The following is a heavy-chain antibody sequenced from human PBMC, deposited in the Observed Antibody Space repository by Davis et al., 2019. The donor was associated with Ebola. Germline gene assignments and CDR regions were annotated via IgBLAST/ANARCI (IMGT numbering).Heavy chain of an antibody. D-gene: IGHD6-13*01. V-gene: IGHV1-46*01. CDR3: ARDDIAAAGTGVWGY. Sequence: ASVKVSCKASGYTFTSYYMHWVRQAPGQGLEWMGIINPSGGSTSYAQKFQGRVTMTRDTSTSTVYMELSSLRSEDTAVYYCARDDIAAAGTGVWGYWGQGTLVTVSS. J-gene: IGHJ4*02. CDR2: INPSGGST. CDR1: GYTFTSYY.